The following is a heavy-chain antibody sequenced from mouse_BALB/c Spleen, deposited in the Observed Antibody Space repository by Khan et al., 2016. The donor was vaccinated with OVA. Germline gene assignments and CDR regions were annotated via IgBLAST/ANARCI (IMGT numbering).Heavy chain of an antibody. D-gene: IGHD1-2*01. J-gene: IGHJ3*01. CDR1: GYTFTDYY. Sequence: QVRLQQSGAELARPGASVKLSCKASGYTFTDYYINWVKQRTGQGLEWIGEIYPGSGHTYYNEKFKDKATLTADKSSTTAYMQLSSLTSEDSAVYFCARRNYFGYTFAYWGQGTLVTVSA. V-gene: IGHV1-77*01. CDR2: IYPGSGHT. CDR3: ARRNYFGYTFAY.